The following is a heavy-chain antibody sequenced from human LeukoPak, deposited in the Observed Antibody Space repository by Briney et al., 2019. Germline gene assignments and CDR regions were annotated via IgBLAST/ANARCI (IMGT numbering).Heavy chain of an antibody. D-gene: IGHD3-22*01. CDR1: GFTFGSYG. V-gene: IGHV3-33*01. CDR2: IWYDGSNK. J-gene: IGHJ3*02. CDR3: ARDSQYYYDSSGYPFGAFDI. Sequence: GGSLRLSCAASGFTFGSYGMHWVRQAPGKGLEWVAVIWYDGSNKYYADSVKGRFTISRDNSKNTLYLQMNSLRAEDTAVYYCARDSQYYYDSSGYPFGAFDIWGQGTMVTVSS.